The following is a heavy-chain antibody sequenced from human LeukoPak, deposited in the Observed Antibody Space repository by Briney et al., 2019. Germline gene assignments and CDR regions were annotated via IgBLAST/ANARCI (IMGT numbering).Heavy chain of an antibody. CDR2: ISYDGSNK. V-gene: IGHV3-30-3*01. D-gene: IGHD6-6*01. Sequence: GGSLRISCAASGFTFSSYAMHWVRQAPGKGLEWVAVISYDGSNKYYADSVKGRFTISRDNSKNTLYLQMNSLRAEDTAVYYCARDRGGSSSSYYYYGMDVWGQGTTVTVSS. CDR1: GFTFSSYA. J-gene: IGHJ6*02. CDR3: ARDRGGSSSSYYYYGMDV.